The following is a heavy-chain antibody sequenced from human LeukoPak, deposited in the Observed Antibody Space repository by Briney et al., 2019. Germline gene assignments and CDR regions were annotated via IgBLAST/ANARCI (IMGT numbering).Heavy chain of an antibody. CDR1: GYTFTSYY. CDR3: ARGYYYGTGSQPSDAFDI. D-gene: IGHD3-10*01. J-gene: IGHJ3*02. CDR2: INPSGGST. Sequence: GASVKVSCKASGYTFTSYYMHWVRQAPGQGLEWMGIINPSGGSTSYAQKFQGRVTMTRDTSTSTVYMELSSLRSEDTAVYYCARGYYYGTGSQPSDAFDIWGQGTMVTVSS. V-gene: IGHV1-46*01.